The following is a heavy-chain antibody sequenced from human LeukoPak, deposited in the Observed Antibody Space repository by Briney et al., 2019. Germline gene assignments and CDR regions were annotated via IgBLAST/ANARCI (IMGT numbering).Heavy chain of an antibody. J-gene: IGHJ6*04. V-gene: IGHV1-69*06. D-gene: IGHD2-2*01. CDR1: GGTFSSYA. CDR2: IIPIFGTA. CDR3: ASRIVVVPAAMLTGPDNYYYGMDV. Sequence: ASVKVFCKASGGTFSSYAISWVRQAPGQGLEWMGGIIPIFGTANYAQKFQGRVTITADKSTSTAYMELSSLRSEDTAVYYCASRIVVVPAAMLTGPDNYYYGMDVWGKGTTVTVSS.